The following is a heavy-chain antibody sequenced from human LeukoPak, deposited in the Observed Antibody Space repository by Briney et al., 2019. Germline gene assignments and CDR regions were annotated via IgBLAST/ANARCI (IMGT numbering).Heavy chain of an antibody. CDR2: IYTSGST. V-gene: IGHV4-61*02. D-gene: IGHD3-22*01. J-gene: IGHJ5*02. CDR1: GGSISSGSYY. CDR3: ARDTVDSSGYYLNWFDP. Sequence: TLSLPCTVSGGSISSGSYYWSWIRQPAGKGLEWIGRIYTSGSTNYNPSLKSRVTISVDTSKNQFSLKLSSVTAADTAVYYCARDTVDSSGYYLNWFDPWGQGTLVTVSS.